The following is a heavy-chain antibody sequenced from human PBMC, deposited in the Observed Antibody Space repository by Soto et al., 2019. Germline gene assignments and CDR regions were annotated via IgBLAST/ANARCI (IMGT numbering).Heavy chain of an antibody. Sequence: GRSLRLSCAASGFTSSTYWMSWVRQAPWKGLEWVANIKQDGSEKYYADSVKGRFTISRDNFKSSLYLQMSSLRAEDTAVYYCAKGKISTTTYTPFDSWGQGILVTVYS. V-gene: IGHV3-7*03. CDR1: GFTSSTYW. CDR3: AKGKISTTTYTPFDS. CDR2: IKQDGSEK. D-gene: IGHD1-26*01. J-gene: IGHJ5*01.